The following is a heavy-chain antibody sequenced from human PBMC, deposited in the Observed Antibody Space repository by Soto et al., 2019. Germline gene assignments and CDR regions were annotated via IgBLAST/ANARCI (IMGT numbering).Heavy chain of an antibody. Sequence: SETLSLTCTVSGGSISSGNYYWSWIRQHPGKGLEWIGYIYYSGSTYYNPSLKSRVTISLDKSKNQFSLNLNSVTAADTAMYYCTRALLKSLDYWGQGTLVTVSS. J-gene: IGHJ4*02. CDR2: IYYSGST. CDR3: TRALLKSLDY. D-gene: IGHD3-9*01. CDR1: GGSISSGNYY. V-gene: IGHV4-31*03.